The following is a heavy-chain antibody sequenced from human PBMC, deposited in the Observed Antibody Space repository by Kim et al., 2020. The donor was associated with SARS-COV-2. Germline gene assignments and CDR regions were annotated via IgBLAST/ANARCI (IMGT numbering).Heavy chain of an antibody. Sequence: SETLSLTCTVSGGSISSSSYYWGWIRQPPGKGLEWIGSIYYSGSTYYNPSLKSRVTISVDTSKNQFSLKLSSVTAADTAVYYCARGEGWYYGSGSYYNPPSYWGQGTLVTVSS. V-gene: IGHV4-39*07. D-gene: IGHD3-10*01. CDR2: IYYSGST. CDR1: GGSISSSSYY. CDR3: ARGEGWYYGSGSYYNPPSY. J-gene: IGHJ4*02.